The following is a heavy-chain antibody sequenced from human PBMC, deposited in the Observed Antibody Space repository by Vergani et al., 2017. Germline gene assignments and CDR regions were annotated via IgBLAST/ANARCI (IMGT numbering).Heavy chain of an antibody. V-gene: IGHV4-34*01. Sequence: QVQLQQWGAGLLKPSETLSLTCAVYGGSFSGYYWSWIRQPPGKGLEWIGEINHSGSTNYNPSLKSRVTISVDTSKNQFSLKLSPVTAADTAVYYCARIKPGTGVVPFDYWGQGTLVTVSS. CDR1: GGSFSGYY. J-gene: IGHJ4*02. D-gene: IGHD3-3*01. CDR3: ARIKPGTGVVPFDY. CDR2: INHSGST.